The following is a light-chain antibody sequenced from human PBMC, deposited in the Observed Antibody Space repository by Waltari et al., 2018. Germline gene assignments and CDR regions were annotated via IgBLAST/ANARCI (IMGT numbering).Light chain of an antibody. CDR1: SSDVGGYNY. J-gene: IGLJ2*01. CDR3: SSYTSSSTV. V-gene: IGLV2-14*03. CDR2: DVS. Sequence: QSALTQPASVSGSPGQSITITCTGTSSDVGGYNYVSWYQQHPGKAPKTMIYDVSNRPSGVSNRFSGSKSGNTASLTISGLQAEDEADYYCSSYTSSSTVFGGGTKLTVL.